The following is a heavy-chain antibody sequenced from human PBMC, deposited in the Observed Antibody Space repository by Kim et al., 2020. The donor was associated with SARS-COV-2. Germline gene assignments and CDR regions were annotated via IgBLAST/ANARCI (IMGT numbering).Heavy chain of an antibody. CDR1: GFTFSSYG. Sequence: GGSLRLSCAASGFTFSSYGMHWVRQAPGKGLEWVAVIWYDGSNKYYADSVKGRFTISRDNSKNTLYLQMNSLRVEDTAVYYCARDGRGYGGNWYFDLWGRGTLVTVSS. CDR2: IWYDGSNK. V-gene: IGHV3-33*01. J-gene: IGHJ2*01. CDR3: ARDGRGYGGNWYFDL. D-gene: IGHD4-17*01.